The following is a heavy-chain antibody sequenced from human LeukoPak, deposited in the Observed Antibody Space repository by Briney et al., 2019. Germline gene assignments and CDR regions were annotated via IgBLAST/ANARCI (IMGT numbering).Heavy chain of an antibody. CDR2: ISSTSSYT. D-gene: IGHD6-19*01. CDR3: ARGESSGWYGDFDY. V-gene: IGHV3-21*01. J-gene: IGHJ4*02. Sequence: RGSLRLSCAASGFTFSSYSMNWVRQAPGKGLEWVSSISSTSSYTFFAASVKGRFTISRDNGKKSLYLQMNSLRAEDTAVYYCARGESSGWYGDFDYWGQGTLVTVSS. CDR1: GFTFSSYS.